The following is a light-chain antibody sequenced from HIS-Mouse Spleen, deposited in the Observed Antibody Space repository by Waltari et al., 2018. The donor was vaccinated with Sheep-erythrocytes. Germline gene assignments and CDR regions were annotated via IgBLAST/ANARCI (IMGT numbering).Light chain of an antibody. CDR2: DVS. CDR3: SSYAGSNNWV. Sequence: QSALTQPRSVSGSPGQSVTISCTGTSSDFVRSNYVSWYQQHPGKAPKLMIYDVSKRPSGVPDRFSGSKSGNTASLTVSGLQAEDEADYYCSSYAGSNNWVFGGGTKLTVL. J-gene: IGLJ3*02. CDR1: SSDFVRSNY. V-gene: IGLV2-11*01.